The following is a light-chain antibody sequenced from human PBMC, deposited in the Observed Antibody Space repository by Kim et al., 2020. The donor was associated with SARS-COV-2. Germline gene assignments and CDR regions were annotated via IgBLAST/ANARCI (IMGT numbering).Light chain of an antibody. Sequence: DIQMTQSPTTLSAYVGDRVSISCRASQSVGGWLAWYQQKPGRAPKVLIYDAFSLESGVPSRFSGSGSGTEFTLTISSLQAEDFATYYCQQYDNYPWTFVQGTKVDIK. V-gene: IGKV1-5*01. CDR1: QSVGGW. CDR2: DAF. J-gene: IGKJ1*01. CDR3: QQYDNYPWT.